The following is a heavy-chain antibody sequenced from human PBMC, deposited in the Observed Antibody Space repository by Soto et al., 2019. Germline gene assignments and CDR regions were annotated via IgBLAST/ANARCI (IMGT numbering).Heavy chain of an antibody. CDR3: ARHRHPRGTVGATSPLDP. J-gene: IGHJ5*02. V-gene: IGHV3-53*01. CDR2: HYSGGST. Sequence: GGSLRLSCAISGFSVSSNYLSWVRQAPGKGLEWVSVHYSGGSTYYADSVQGRFTISRDKSNNTLYLQMRRVRAEDTAVYFCARHRHPRGTVGATSPLDPWGQGTQVTVYS. CDR1: GFSVSSNY. D-gene: IGHD1-26*01.